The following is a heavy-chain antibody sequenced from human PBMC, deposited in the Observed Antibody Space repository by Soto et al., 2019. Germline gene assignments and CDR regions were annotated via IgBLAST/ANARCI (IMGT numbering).Heavy chain of an antibody. D-gene: IGHD2-15*01. Sequence: GGSLRLSCAASGFTFSNAWMNWVRQAPGKGLEWVGRIKSKTDGGTTDYAAPVKGRFTISRDDSKNTLYLQMNSLKTEDTAVYYCTTVKGCSGGSCYPNHYYYGMDVWGQGTTVTVSS. CDR1: GFTFSNAW. V-gene: IGHV3-15*07. J-gene: IGHJ6*02. CDR3: TTVKGCSGGSCYPNHYYYGMDV. CDR2: IKSKTDGGTT.